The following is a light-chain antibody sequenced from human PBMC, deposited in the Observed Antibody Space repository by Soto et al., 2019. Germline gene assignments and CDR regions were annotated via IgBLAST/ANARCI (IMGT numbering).Light chain of an antibody. Sequence: QSALTQPASVSGSPGQSITISCTGSTSDVGNYNLVSWYQQYPGKAPKLIIYEGSKRHSEVSNHFSGSKSGNTASLPISGLQAEDEAEYYCCSYAGASTWVFGGGTTVTVL. CDR1: TSDVGNYNL. V-gene: IGLV2-23*01. CDR3: CSYAGASTWV. J-gene: IGLJ3*02. CDR2: EGS.